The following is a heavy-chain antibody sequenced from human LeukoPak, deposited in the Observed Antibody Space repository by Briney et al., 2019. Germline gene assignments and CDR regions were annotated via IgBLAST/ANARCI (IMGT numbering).Heavy chain of an antibody. J-gene: IGHJ4*02. Sequence: GGSLRLSCAASGFTFSSYGMHWVRQAPGKGLEWVAVIWYDGSNKYYADSVKGRFTISRDNSKNTLYLQMNSLRAEDTAVYYCARASPPDYYDSSGYYVGGYYFDYWGQGTLVTVSS. V-gene: IGHV3-30*19. CDR2: IWYDGSNK. CDR1: GFTFSSYG. CDR3: ARASPPDYYDSSGYYVGGYYFDY. D-gene: IGHD3-22*01.